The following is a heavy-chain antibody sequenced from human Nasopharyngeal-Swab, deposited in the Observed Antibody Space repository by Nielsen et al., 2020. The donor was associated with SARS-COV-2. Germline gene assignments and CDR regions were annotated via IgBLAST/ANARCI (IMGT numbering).Heavy chain of an antibody. Sequence: VRQAPGKGLEWVAAIVGSGDISGSGGSTYYADSVKGRFTISRDNSKNTLSLQMNSLRAEDTAVYYCARMGGYGSGSYCDYWGQGTLVTVSS. CDR3: ARMGGYGSGSYCDY. V-gene: IGHV3-23*01. D-gene: IGHD3-10*01. CDR2: IVGSGDISGSGGST. J-gene: IGHJ4*02.